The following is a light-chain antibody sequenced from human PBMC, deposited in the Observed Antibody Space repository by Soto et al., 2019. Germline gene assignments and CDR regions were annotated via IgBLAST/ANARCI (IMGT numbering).Light chain of an antibody. Sequence: QSALTQPASVSGSPGQSITISCTGTSSDVGGYNYVSWYQQHPDKAPKLMIYEVSNGPSGVSNRFSGPKAANTASLTISGLQAEEEAVLHCRSFPSRRTPYVFGTGTKLTVL. CDR2: EVS. CDR3: RSFPSRRTPYV. V-gene: IGLV2-14*01. CDR1: SSDVGGYNY. J-gene: IGLJ1*01.